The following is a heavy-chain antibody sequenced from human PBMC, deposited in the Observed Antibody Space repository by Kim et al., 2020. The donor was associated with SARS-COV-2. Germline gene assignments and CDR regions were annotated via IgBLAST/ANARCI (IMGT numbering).Heavy chain of an antibody. D-gene: IGHD5-12*01. J-gene: IGHJ4*02. Sequence: GGSLRLSCAASGFTFSSYAMHWVRQAPGKGLEWVAVISYDGSNKYYADSVKGRFTISRDNSKNTLYLQMNSLRAEDTAVYYCARDFQDYSGYDSGYWGQGTLVTVSS. CDR2: ISYDGSNK. CDR1: GFTFSSYA. CDR3: ARDFQDYSGYDSGY. V-gene: IGHV3-30-3*01.